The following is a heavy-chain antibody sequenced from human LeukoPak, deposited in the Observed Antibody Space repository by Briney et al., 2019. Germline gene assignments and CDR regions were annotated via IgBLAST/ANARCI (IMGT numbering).Heavy chain of an antibody. CDR1: GYTLTELS. Sequence: ASVKVSCKVSGYTLTELSMHWVRQAPGKGLEWMGGFDPEDGETIYAQKFQGRVTMTTDTSTSTAYMELRSLRSDDTAVYYCARQAWELPFDYWGQGTLVTVSS. V-gene: IGHV1-24*01. CDR2: FDPEDGET. D-gene: IGHD1-26*01. J-gene: IGHJ4*02. CDR3: ARQAWELPFDY.